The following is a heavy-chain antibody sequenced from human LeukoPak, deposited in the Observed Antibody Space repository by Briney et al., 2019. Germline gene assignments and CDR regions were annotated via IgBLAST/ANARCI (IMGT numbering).Heavy chain of an antibody. CDR2: INPNSGGT. D-gene: IGHD6-13*01. Sequence: ASVKVSCKASGYTFTGYYMHWVRQAPGQGLEWMGWINPNSGGTNYAQKFQGRVTMTRDTSISTAYMELSRLRSDDTAVYYCARDVGDSSSWVFLGCWGQGTLVTVSS. CDR1: GYTFTGYY. J-gene: IGHJ4*02. CDR3: ARDVGDSSSWVFLGC. V-gene: IGHV1-2*02.